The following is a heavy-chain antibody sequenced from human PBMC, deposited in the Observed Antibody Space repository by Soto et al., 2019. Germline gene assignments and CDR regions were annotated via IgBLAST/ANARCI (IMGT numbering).Heavy chain of an antibody. D-gene: IGHD3-3*01. CDR1: GGSISSGGYY. CDR3: ARDPDDFWSGYQL. V-gene: IGHV4-31*03. CDR2: IYYSGST. J-gene: IGHJ4*02. Sequence: SETLSLTCTVSGGSISSGGYYWSWISQHPGKGLEWIGYIYYSGSTYYNPSLKSRVTISVDTSKNQFSLKLSSVTAADTAVYYCARDPDDFWSGYQLWGQGTLVTVSS.